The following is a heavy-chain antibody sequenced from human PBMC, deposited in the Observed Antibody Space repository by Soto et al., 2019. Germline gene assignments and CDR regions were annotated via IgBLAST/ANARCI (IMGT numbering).Heavy chain of an antibody. CDR1: GFSLSTSGMC. J-gene: IGHJ6*02. CDR3: ARMGSGSGYGYYYYYYGMDV. Sequence: SGPTLVNPTQTLTLTFTFSGFSLSTSGMCVSWIRQPPGKALEWLALIDWDDDKYYSTSLKTRLTISKDTSKNQVVLTMTNMDPVDTATYYCARMGSGSGYGYYYYYYGMDVWGQGTTVSVSS. D-gene: IGHD1-26*01. V-gene: IGHV2-70*01. CDR2: IDWDDDK.